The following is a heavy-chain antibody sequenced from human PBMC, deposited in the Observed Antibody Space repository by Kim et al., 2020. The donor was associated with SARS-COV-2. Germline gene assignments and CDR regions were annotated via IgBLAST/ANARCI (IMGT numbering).Heavy chain of an antibody. V-gene: IGHV4-59*01. Sequence: SETLSLTCTVSGGSISSYYWSWIRQPPGKGLEWIGYIYYSGSTNYNPSLKSRVTISVDTSKNQFSLKLSSVTAADTAVYYCACVSSRNYYYGMDVWGQGT. CDR1: GGSISSYY. J-gene: IGHJ6*02. CDR2: IYYSGST. CDR3: ACVSSRNYYYGMDV. D-gene: IGHD6-13*01.